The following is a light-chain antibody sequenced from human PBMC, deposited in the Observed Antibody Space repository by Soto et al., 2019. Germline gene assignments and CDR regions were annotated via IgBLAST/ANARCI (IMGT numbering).Light chain of an antibody. J-gene: IGLJ2*01. CDR3: CSYAGISTSPYVV. Sequence: QSALTQPASVSGSPGQSITISCTGTSSDVGSYNLVSWYQQHPGKAPKLMIYEGSKRPSGVSNRFSGSKSGNTASLTISGLQAEDEADYYCCSYAGISTSPYVVFGGGTQLTVL. CDR2: EGS. CDR1: SSDVGSYNL. V-gene: IGLV2-23*01.